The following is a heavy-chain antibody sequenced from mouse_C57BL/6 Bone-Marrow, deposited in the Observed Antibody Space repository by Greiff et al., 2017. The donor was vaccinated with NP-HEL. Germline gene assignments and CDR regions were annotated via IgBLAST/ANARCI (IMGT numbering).Heavy chain of an antibody. D-gene: IGHD1-1*01. CDR3: VRPLNYGSSFAY. CDR1: GFSFNTYA. V-gene: IGHV10-1*01. Sequence: EVQLVESGGGLVQPKGSLKLSCAASGFSFNTYAMNWVRQAPGKGLEWVARIRSKSNNYATYYADSVKDRFTISRDDSESMLYLQMNNLKTEDTAMYYCVRPLNYGSSFAYWGQGTLVTVSA. CDR2: IRSKSNNYAT. J-gene: IGHJ3*01.